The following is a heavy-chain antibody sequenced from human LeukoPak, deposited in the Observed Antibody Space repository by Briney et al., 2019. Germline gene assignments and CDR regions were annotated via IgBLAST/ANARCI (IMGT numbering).Heavy chain of an antibody. CDR2: ISYDGSNK. D-gene: IGHD6-19*01. CDR1: GFTFSSYG. Sequence: GGSLRLSCAASGFTFSSYGMHWVRQAPGKGLEWVAVISYDGSNKYYADSEKGRFTISRDNSKNTLYLQMNSLRAEDTAVYYCAKARSSGWSPRGMDVWGQGTTVTVSS. J-gene: IGHJ6*02. V-gene: IGHV3-30*18. CDR3: AKARSSGWSPRGMDV.